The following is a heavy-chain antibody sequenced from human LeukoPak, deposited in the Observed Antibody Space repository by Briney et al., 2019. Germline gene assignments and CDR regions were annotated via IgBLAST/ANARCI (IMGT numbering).Heavy chain of an antibody. CDR3: AKDDSAYSYASFDY. CDR1: GFAFSGYS. CDR2: IGGSGTSA. D-gene: IGHD5-18*01. V-gene: IGHV3-23*01. J-gene: IGHJ4*02. Sequence: GGSLRLSCAASGFAFSGYSMNWVRQAPGKGLEWVSAIGGSGTSAYYADSLKGRFTISRDNSKNTLYLQVNSLRAEDTAVYYCAKDDSAYSYASFDYWGQGTLVTVSS.